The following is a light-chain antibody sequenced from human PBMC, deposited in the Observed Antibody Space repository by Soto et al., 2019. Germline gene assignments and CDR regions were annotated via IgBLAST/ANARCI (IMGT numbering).Light chain of an antibody. Sequence: EVVMTQSPATVSVSPGEGVTLSCRASQTISNDLAWYQQKPGQAPRLLIYGASTRATGVPARFSGGGSGTEFALTLRCRQSEHFAFYYCQQNNKWPPVTFGGGTKVEIK. CDR2: GAS. V-gene: IGKV3-15*01. CDR1: QTISND. CDR3: QQNNKWPPVT. J-gene: IGKJ4*01.